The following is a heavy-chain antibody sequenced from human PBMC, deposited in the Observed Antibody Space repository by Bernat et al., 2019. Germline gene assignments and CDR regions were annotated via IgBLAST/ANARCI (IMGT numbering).Heavy chain of an antibody. V-gene: IGHV3-66*01. CDR1: GFTVSSNY. D-gene: IGHD1-20*01. J-gene: IGHJ2*01. Sequence: EVQLVESGGALVQPGGSLRLSCTASGFTVSSNYMSWVRQVPGKGVEWVSVIYSGGNTYYAESVKGRFTITRDNIKNRLYLQMNSLRDEDTAVYYCARPAGNNWNYWYFDLWGRGTLVTVSS. CDR2: IYSGGNT. CDR3: ARPAGNNWNYWYFDL.